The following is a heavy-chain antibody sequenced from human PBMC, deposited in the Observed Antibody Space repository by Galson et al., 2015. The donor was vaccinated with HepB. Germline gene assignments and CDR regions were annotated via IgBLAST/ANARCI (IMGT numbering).Heavy chain of an antibody. V-gene: IGHV1-2*06. Sequence: SCKASGYTFTGYYMHWVRQAPGQGLEWMGRINPNSGGTNYAQKFQGRVTMTRDTSISTAYMELSRLRSDDTAVYYCARVDYYDSSGYYGWGQGTLVTVSS. D-gene: IGHD3-22*01. CDR3: ARVDYYDSSGYYG. J-gene: IGHJ4*02. CDR1: GYTFTGYY. CDR2: INPNSGGT.